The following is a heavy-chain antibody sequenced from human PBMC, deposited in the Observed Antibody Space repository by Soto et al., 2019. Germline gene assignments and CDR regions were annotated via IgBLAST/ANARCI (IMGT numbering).Heavy chain of an antibody. D-gene: IGHD5-12*01. V-gene: IGHV4-59*01. CDR1: GCSISNYY. CDR3: ARGGYRTLAWFDP. CDR2: IYHSGTT. J-gene: IGHJ5*02. Sequence: PSETLSLTCTVSGCSISNYYWSWIRQSPGKGLEWIANIYHSGTTNYNLSLKGRVTISIDNSKNQVSLKLNSVTAADTAVYYCARGGYRTLAWFDPWGQGTLVTVSS.